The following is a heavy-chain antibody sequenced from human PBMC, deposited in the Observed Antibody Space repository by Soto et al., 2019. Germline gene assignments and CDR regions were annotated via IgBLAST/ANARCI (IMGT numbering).Heavy chain of an antibody. D-gene: IGHD6-19*01. CDR3: ARVPQWLAGPFDY. Sequence: PGGSLRLSCAASGFTFSRYGMNWVRQAPGKGLELVSSVSGLSSFIYYADSVKGRFTISRDNSKNTLYLQMNSLRAEDTAVYYCARVPQWLAGPFDYWGQGTLVTVS. J-gene: IGHJ4*02. V-gene: IGHV3-21*01. CDR2: VSGLSSFI. CDR1: GFTFSRYG.